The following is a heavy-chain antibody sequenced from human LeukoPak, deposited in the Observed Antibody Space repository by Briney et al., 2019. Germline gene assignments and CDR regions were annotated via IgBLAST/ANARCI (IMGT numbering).Heavy chain of an antibody. J-gene: IGHJ4*02. CDR2: IKQDGSEK. V-gene: IGHV3-7*01. CDR1: GFTFSSYW. CDR3: AREAPLLRYFDWVIKRWYDFDY. D-gene: IGHD3-9*01. Sequence: GGSLRLSCAASGFTFSSYWMSWVRQAPGKGLEWVANIKQDGSEKYYVDSVKGRFTISRDNAKNSLYLQMNSLRAEDTAVYYCAREAPLLRYFDWVIKRWYDFDYWGQGTLVTVSS.